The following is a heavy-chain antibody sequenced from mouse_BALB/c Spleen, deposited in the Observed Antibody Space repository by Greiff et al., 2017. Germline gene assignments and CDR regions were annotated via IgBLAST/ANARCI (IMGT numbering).Heavy chain of an antibody. Sequence: SGTVLARPGASVKMSCKASGYSFTSYWMHWVKQRPGQGLEWIGAIYPGNSDTSYNQKFKGKAKLTAVTSASTAYMELSSLTNEDSAVYYYTRGDYYGSSGAMDYWGQGTSVTVSS. CDR3: TRGDYYGSSGAMDY. V-gene: IGHV1-5*01. J-gene: IGHJ4*01. D-gene: IGHD1-1*01. CDR2: IYPGNSDT. CDR1: GYSFTSYW.